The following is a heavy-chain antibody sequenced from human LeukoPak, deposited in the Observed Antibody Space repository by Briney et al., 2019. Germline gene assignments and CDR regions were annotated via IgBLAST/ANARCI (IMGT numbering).Heavy chain of an antibody. J-gene: IGHJ5*02. CDR1: GGTFSSYA. CDR2: IIPIFGTA. V-gene: IGHV1-69*05. CDR3: ARDLYVTDNWFDP. D-gene: IGHD2-8*01. Sequence: ASVKVSCKASGGTFSSYAISWVRQAPGQGLEWMGGIIPIFGTANYAQKLQGRVTMTTDTSTSTAYMELRSLRSDDTAVYYCARDLYVTDNWFDPWGQGTLVTVSS.